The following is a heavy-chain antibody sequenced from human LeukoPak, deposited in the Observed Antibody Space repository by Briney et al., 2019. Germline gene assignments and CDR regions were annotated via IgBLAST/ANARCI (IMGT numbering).Heavy chain of an antibody. J-gene: IGHJ4*02. D-gene: IGHD2-15*01. Sequence: GGSLRLSCAASGFSFSVYYMAWVRQAPGKGLEWVGLSRNKENRYSTEYGASVKGRVTISRDDSKNLMYLEMKSLKSEDTAVYYFVREYFGGYDYWSQGTLVTVSS. V-gene: IGHV3-72*01. CDR3: VREYFGGYDY. CDR2: SRNKENRYST. CDR1: GFSFSVYY.